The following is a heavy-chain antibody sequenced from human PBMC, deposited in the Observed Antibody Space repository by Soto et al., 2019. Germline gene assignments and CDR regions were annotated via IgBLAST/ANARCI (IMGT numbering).Heavy chain of an antibody. J-gene: IGHJ6*02. V-gene: IGHV3-11*05. CDR3: TKDKHWYGMDV. CDR1: GGSISSYY. D-gene: IGHD1-1*01. CDR2: IGPSHNDI. Sequence: LSLTCTVSGGSISSYYWSWVRQAPGKGPEWISYIGPSHNDIGYAASVKGRFTISRDNSKNTLYLQMNSLRAEDTALYYCTKDKHWYGMDVWGQGTTVTVSS.